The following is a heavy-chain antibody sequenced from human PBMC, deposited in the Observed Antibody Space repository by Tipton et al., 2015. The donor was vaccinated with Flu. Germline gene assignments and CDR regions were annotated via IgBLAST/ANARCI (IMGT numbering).Heavy chain of an antibody. Sequence: LRLSCAVSGYSISSGYYWGWIRQPPGKGLEWIGSIYHSGSTYYNPSLKSRVTISVDTSKNQFSLKLSSVTAADTAVYYCARASEGGVRGVKIDYWGQGTLVTVSS. CDR2: IYHSGST. CDR1: GYSISSGYY. CDR3: ARASEGGVRGVKIDY. J-gene: IGHJ4*02. V-gene: IGHV4-38-2*01. D-gene: IGHD3-10*01.